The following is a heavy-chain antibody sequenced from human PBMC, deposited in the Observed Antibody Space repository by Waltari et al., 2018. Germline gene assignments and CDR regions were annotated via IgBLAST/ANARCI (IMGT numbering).Heavy chain of an antibody. V-gene: IGHV1-69*09. CDR2: IIPILGIA. CDR1: GGTFSSYA. D-gene: IGHD3-10*01. J-gene: IGHJ4*02. CDR3: ARDRTDYPVDY. Sequence: QVQLVQSGAEVKKPGSSVKVSCKASGGTFSSYAISWVRQAPGQGLEWMGRIIPILGIANYAQKFQGRVTITADKATSTAYMELSSLRSEDTAVYYCARDRTDYPVDYWGQGTLVTVSS.